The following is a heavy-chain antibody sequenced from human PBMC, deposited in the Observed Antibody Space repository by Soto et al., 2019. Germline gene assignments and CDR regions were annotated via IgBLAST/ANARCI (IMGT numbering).Heavy chain of an antibody. J-gene: IGHJ6*03. Sequence: SGGSLRLSCAASGFTFSSYGMHWVRQAPGKGLEWVAVISYDGSNKYYADSVKGRFTISRDNSKNTLYLQMNSLRAEDTAVYYCAKDSLDFWSGQTTYYYYYYMDVWGKGTTVTVSS. D-gene: IGHD3-3*01. CDR2: ISYDGSNK. CDR3: AKDSLDFWSGQTTYYYYYYMDV. CDR1: GFTFSSYG. V-gene: IGHV3-30*18.